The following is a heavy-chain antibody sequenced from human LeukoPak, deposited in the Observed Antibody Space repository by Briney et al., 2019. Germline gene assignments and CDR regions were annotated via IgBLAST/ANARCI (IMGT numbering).Heavy chain of an antibody. V-gene: IGHV3-53*01. Sequence: GGSLRLSCTVSGFTVSSNSWSWVRQAPGKGLEWVSFIYSGGNTHYSDSVKGRFTISRDNSKNTLYLQMNSLRAEDTAVYYCARRAGAYSHPYDYWGQGTLVTVSS. CDR2: IYSGGNT. J-gene: IGHJ4*02. CDR3: ARRAGAYSHPYDY. D-gene: IGHD4/OR15-4a*01. CDR1: GFTVSSNS.